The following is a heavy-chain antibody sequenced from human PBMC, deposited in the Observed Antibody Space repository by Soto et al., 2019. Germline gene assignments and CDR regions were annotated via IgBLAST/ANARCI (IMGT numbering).Heavy chain of an antibody. CDR3: ASGVQVAGATAYYYYCGMDV. Sequence: VKVSCKASGYTFSSYGISWVRQAPGQGLEWMGWISAYNGNTNYAQKLQGRVTMTTDTSTSTAYMELRSLRSDDTAVYYCASGVQVAGATAYYYYCGMDVWGQGTTVTVSS. CDR1: GYTFSSYG. D-gene: IGHD6-19*01. V-gene: IGHV1-18*01. CDR2: ISAYNGNT. J-gene: IGHJ6*02.